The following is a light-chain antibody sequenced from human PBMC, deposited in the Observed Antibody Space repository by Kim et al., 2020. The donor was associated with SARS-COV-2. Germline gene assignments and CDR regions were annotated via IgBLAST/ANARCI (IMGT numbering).Light chain of an antibody. J-gene: IGKJ4*01. CDR3: KQYEAYPLT. CDR2: EAS. CDR1: QTISPW. Sequence: ASVGDRVTITCRASQTISPWLAWYQQKPEKAPNLLIYEASTLDSGVPSRFTGSGSGTEFTLTITNLQPDDSATYYCKQYEAYPLTFGGGTKVDIK. V-gene: IGKV1-5*03.